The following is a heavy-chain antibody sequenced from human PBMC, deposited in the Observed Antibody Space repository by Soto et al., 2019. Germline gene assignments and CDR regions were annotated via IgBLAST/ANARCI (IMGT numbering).Heavy chain of an antibody. CDR3: ARADITYYFDY. Sequence: GGSLRLSCAASGFTFSSYGMHWVRQAPGKGLEWVAVIWYDGSNKYYADSVKGRFTISRDNSKNTLYLQMNSLRAEDTAVYYCARADITYYFDYWGQGTLVTVSS. J-gene: IGHJ4*02. CDR2: IWYDGSNK. V-gene: IGHV3-33*01. D-gene: IGHD3-10*01. CDR1: GFTFSSYG.